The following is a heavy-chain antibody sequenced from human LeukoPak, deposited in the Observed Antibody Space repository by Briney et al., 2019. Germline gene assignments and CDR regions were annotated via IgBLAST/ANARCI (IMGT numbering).Heavy chain of an antibody. D-gene: IGHD2-21*01. Sequence: PGGSLRLSCAASGFTFSSYAMSWVRQAPGKGLEWVSAISGIADRTYYADSVRGRVTISRDNSKKTLYLQMNSLRAEDTAVYFCAKLWSIVVNAGMDVWGQGTTVSVSS. V-gene: IGHV3-23*01. CDR3: AKLWSIVVNAGMDV. CDR1: GFTFSSYA. CDR2: ISGIADRT. J-gene: IGHJ6*02.